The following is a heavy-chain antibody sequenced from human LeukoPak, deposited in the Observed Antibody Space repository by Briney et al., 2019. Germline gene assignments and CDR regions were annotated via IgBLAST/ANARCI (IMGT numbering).Heavy chain of an antibody. J-gene: IGHJ6*03. CDR1: GGSISSYY. CDR2: IYTSGST. Sequence: SQTLSLTCTVSGGSISSYYWSWIRQPAGKGLEWIGRIYTSGSTNYNPSLKSRVTMSVDTSKNQFSLKLSSVTAADTAVYYCARGDLKYSSSSDYYYYMDGWGKGTTVTVSS. V-gene: IGHV4-4*07. D-gene: IGHD6-6*01. CDR3: ARGDLKYSSSSDYYYYMDG.